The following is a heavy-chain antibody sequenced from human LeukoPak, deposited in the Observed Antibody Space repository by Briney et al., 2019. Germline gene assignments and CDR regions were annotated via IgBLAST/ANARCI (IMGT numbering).Heavy chain of an antibody. CDR2: ISYDGTTK. V-gene: IGHV3-30-3*01. CDR3: ARRDGGSCLDY. D-gene: IGHD2-15*01. CDR1: GFTFSSYT. J-gene: IGHJ4*02. Sequence: PGRSLRLSCAASGFTFSSYTIHWVRQAPGKGLEWVAVISYDGTTKFYADSVKGRFTISRDNSKNTLFLQMNSLRAEDTAVYHCARRDGGSCLDYWGQGTLVTVSS.